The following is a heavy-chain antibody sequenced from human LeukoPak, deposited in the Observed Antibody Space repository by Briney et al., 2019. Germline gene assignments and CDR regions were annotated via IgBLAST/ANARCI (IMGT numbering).Heavy chain of an antibody. V-gene: IGHV3-21*01. CDR3: ARDENLGAHFDY. CDR2: ISPWSDYI. CDR1: GFDFSSYS. J-gene: IGHJ4*02. Sequence: GGSLRLSCAASGFDFSSYSMNWVRQAPGKGLEWVSAISPWSDYIYYVDSVKGRFTISRDNAKNSLYLQMNSLRAEDTAVYYCARDENLGAHFDYWGQGTLVTVSS. D-gene: IGHD3-16*01.